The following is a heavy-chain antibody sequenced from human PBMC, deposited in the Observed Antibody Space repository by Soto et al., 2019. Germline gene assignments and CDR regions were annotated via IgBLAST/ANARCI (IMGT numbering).Heavy chain of an antibody. J-gene: IGHJ4*02. D-gene: IGHD3-10*01. CDR3: ARDGRDYYGSGSYPRPAEYYFDY. CDR2: INPNSGGT. V-gene: IGHV1-2*04. CDR1: GYTFTGYY. Sequence: EASVKVSCKASGYTFTGYYMHWVRQAPGQGLEWMGWINPNSGGTNYAQKFQGWVTMTRDTSTSTVYMELSSLRSEDTAVYYCARDGRDYYGSGSYPRPAEYYFDYWGQGTLVTVSS.